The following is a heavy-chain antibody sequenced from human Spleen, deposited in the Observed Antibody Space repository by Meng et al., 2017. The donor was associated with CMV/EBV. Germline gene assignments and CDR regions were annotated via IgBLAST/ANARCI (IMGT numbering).Heavy chain of an antibody. D-gene: IGHD4-23*01. CDR3: AKDPDYRGYELWD. CDR1: GFTFSLYG. Sequence: GGSLRLSCAASGFTFSLYGMHWVRQAPGKGLEWVAFIRYDGSNKYYADSVKGRFTISRDNSKNTLYLQMNSLRAEDTAVYYCAKDPDYRGYELWDWGQGTLVTVSS. CDR2: IRYDGSNK. J-gene: IGHJ4*02. V-gene: IGHV3-30*02.